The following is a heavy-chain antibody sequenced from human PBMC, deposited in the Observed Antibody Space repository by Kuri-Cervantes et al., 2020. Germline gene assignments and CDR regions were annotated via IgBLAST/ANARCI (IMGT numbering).Heavy chain of an antibody. CDR1: GGSFSGYY. J-gene: IGHJ4*01. CDR3: AREFGSYRELDY. D-gene: IGHD1-26*01. CDR2: INHSGST. Sequence: GSLRLSCAVYGGSFSGYYWSWIRQPPGKGLEWIGEINHSGSTNYNPSLKSRVTISVDTSKNQFFLKLSLVTAADTAVYYCAREFGSYRELDYWGRGTLVTVSS. V-gene: IGHV4-34*01.